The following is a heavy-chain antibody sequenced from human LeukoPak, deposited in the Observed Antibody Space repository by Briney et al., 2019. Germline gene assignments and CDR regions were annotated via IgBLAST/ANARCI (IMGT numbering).Heavy chain of an antibody. Sequence: GESLKISCKGSGYSFDTYWVGWVRQMPRKGLEWMGLVYPGDSDTRYSPSFEGQVTFSADKSINTAYLQWTSLKASDTAIYYCVRHGGYSSSALSDYWGQGTLVTVSS. V-gene: IGHV5-51*01. CDR1: GYSFDTYW. D-gene: IGHD5-18*01. CDR3: VRHGGYSSSALSDY. CDR2: VYPGDSDT. J-gene: IGHJ4*02.